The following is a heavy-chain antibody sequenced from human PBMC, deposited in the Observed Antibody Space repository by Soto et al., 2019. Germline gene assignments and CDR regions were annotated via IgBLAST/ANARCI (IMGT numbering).Heavy chain of an antibody. D-gene: IGHD1-1*01. CDR3: VNGYWKRYV. CDR2: ISGSGGSI. Sequence: EVQLLESGGGLVQPGGSLRLSCAASGFTFSTYDMNWVRQAPGNGLEWVSAISGSGGSIHYADSVKGRFTISRDNSKNTLYLQMNNLTDEDTAVYHCVNGYWKRYVWGQGNTVTVSS. CDR1: GFTFSTYD. V-gene: IGHV3-23*01. J-gene: IGHJ6*02.